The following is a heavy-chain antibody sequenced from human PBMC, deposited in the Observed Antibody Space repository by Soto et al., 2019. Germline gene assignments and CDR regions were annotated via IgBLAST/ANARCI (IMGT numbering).Heavy chain of an antibody. CDR1: GVSVSTNTQY. D-gene: IGHD2-15*01. V-gene: IGHV4-39*05. CDR3: PKDPQSGLSYG. CDR2: IYYGGRT. Sequence: SKAPALTCSVYGVSVSTNTQYWGWIRQSPGKGLEWIGSIYYGGRTYYNPSLKSRVTISVDTSKNQFSLRLSSVTAADTAVYYCPKDPQSGLSYGCGHGTKVTVAS. J-gene: IGHJ6*02.